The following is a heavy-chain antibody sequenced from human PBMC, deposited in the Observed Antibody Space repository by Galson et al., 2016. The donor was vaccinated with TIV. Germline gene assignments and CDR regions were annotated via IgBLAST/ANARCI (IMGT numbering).Heavy chain of an antibody. J-gene: IGHJ4*02. CDR3: ARGGDYGDY. Sequence: SVKVSCKASGYTFTSYDINWVRQATGQGLEWMGWMNPNSGNTGYAQKFRGRVTMTRNTSVRTAYMELSSLRSEDTAAYYWARGGDYGDYWGQGTLVTVSS. D-gene: IGHD4-17*01. CDR2: MNPNSGNT. CDR1: GYTFTSYD. V-gene: IGHV1-8*02.